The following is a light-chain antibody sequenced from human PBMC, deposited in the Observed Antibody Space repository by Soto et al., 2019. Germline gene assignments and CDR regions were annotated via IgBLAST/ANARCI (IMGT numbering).Light chain of an antibody. Sequence: IVLTQSPGTLSLSPRARATLSCRASRAISSSFLAWYQQKPGQAPRLLIYGASSRATGIPDRFSGSGSGTDFTLIISRLEPEDFAVYYCQQYGGSPLLTFGPGTKVDIK. CDR2: GAS. V-gene: IGKV3-20*01. CDR1: RAISSSF. CDR3: QQYGGSPLLT. J-gene: IGKJ3*01.